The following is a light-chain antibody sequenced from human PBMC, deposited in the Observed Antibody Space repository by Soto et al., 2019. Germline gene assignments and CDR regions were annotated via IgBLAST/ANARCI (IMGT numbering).Light chain of an antibody. Sequence: QSVLTQPASVSGSPGQSITISCTGTSSDVGAYNYDSWYQQYPGEAPKVIIYDVSHRPAGVSNRFSGSKSGNTDSLTISGLQTQDEADYYCSSYTSATTYVFGTGTKVTV. CDR2: DVS. V-gene: IGLV2-14*01. CDR1: SSDVGAYNY. J-gene: IGLJ1*01. CDR3: SSYTSATTYV.